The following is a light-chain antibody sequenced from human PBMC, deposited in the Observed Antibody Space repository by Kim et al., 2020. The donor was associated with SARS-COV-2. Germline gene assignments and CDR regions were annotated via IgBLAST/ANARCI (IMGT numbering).Light chain of an antibody. Sequence: QSVLTQPASVSGSPGQSVAISCTGSSSDVGAYDYVSWYQQHPGKAPKLMIHDVNDRHSGVSHRFSGSKSGNTASLTISGLQAENEADYYCSTYTNSDTLVFGEGTQLTVL. J-gene: IGLJ2*01. CDR2: DVN. V-gene: IGLV2-14*03. CDR1: SSDVGAYDY. CDR3: STYTNSDTLV.